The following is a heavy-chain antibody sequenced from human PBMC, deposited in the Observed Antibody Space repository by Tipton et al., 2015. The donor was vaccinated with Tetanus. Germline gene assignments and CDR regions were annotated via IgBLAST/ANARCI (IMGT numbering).Heavy chain of an antibody. CDR3: GIGPVRDGCTFLY. CDR1: GYTFTSYD. D-gene: IGHD5-24*01. V-gene: IGHV1-8*01. Sequence: QLVQSGAEKKKPGASVKVSCKTSGYTFTSYDINWVRQVTGQGLEWMGWINPDSVNTGSAQNFQGQVTMTSDTSINTAYMELTSLTSEDTPVYYCGIGPVRDGCTFLYWGQGTLVTVSS. J-gene: IGHJ4*02. CDR2: INPDSVNT.